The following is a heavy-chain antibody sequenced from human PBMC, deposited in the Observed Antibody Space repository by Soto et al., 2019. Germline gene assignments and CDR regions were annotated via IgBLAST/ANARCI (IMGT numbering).Heavy chain of an antibody. D-gene: IGHD3-22*01. CDR3: ARAYYYDSSGQTPDAFDI. Sequence: PSETLSLTCTVSGGSISSGGYYWSWIRQHPGKGLEWIGYIYYSGSTYYNPSLKSRVTISVDTSKDQFSLKLSSVTAADTAVYYCARAYYYDSSGQTPDAFDIWGQGTMVTVSS. CDR1: GGSISSGGYY. V-gene: IGHV4-31*03. J-gene: IGHJ3*02. CDR2: IYYSGST.